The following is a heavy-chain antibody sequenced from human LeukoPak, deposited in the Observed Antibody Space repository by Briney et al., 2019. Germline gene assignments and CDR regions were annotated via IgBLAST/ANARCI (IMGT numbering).Heavy chain of an antibody. V-gene: IGHV3-66*01. J-gene: IGHJ3*02. Sequence: GSLRLSCAASGFTVNNNYMTWVRQAPGKGLEWVSVIYGGGNTYYADSVKGRFTISRDNSKNTLYLQMNSLRAEDTAVYYCARDAFYGSGLDAFDIWGQGTMVTVSS. CDR3: ARDAFYGSGLDAFDI. D-gene: IGHD3-10*01. CDR1: GFTVNNNY. CDR2: IYGGGNT.